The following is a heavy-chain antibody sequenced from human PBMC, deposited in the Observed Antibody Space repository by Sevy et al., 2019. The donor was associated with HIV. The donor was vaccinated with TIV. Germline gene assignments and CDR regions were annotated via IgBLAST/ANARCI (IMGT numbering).Heavy chain of an antibody. CDR2: LSFDASNK. J-gene: IGHJ1*01. CDR3: ALERLSSDVAEYFQN. V-gene: IGHV3-30*04. D-gene: IGHD1-1*01. Sequence: GGSLRLSCAASGFTFSRYSMHWVRQAPGKGLEWVATLSFDASNKHYADSVKGRLTISRDNFQNSLFLQMNSLRPEDTAVYYCALERLSSDVAEYFQNWGQGTLVTVSS. CDR1: GFTFSRYS.